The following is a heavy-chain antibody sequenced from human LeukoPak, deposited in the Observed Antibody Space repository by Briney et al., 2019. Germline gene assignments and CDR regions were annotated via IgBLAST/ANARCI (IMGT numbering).Heavy chain of an antibody. CDR2: ISSSSIYI. D-gene: IGHD1-1*01. CDR3: ARDQTTYLTTTEYKWFDP. CDR1: GFTFSTYS. V-gene: IGHV3-21*01. J-gene: IGHJ5*02. Sequence: GGSLRLSCAASGFTFSTYSMNWVRQAPGRGLEWVSSISSSSIYIHYADSVKGRFTVSRDNAKNSLYLQVNSLRAEDTAVYYCARDQTTYLTTTEYKWFDPWGQGTLVTVSS.